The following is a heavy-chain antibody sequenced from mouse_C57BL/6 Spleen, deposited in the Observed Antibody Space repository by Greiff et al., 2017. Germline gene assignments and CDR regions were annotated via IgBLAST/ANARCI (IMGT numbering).Heavy chain of an antibody. CDR2: IDPEDGER. V-gene: IGHV14-2*01. CDR3: ARAEEVYCGGRYFDV. Sequence: VQLQQSGAELVKPGASVKLSCTASGSNIKDYYLHWVNQRYEKGRVRIGRIDPEDGERKYAPKFKGKATITADTSSNTAYLQLSSLTSEDTAVYYCARAEEVYCGGRYFDVWGTGTTVTVSS. J-gene: IGHJ1*03. D-gene: IGHD1-1*01. CDR1: GSNIKDYY.